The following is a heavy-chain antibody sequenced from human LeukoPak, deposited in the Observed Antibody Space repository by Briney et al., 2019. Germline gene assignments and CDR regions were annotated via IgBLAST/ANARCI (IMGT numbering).Heavy chain of an antibody. CDR3: AREGAAPMYYYYMDV. Sequence: PSETLSLTCTVSGGSISSYYWSWIRQPPGKGLEWIGYINYSGSTNYDPSLKRRVTISLDTSKNQFSLKLNSVTAADTAVYYCAREGAAPMYYYYMDVWGKGTTVTVSS. CDR2: INYSGST. J-gene: IGHJ6*03. CDR1: GGSISSYY. D-gene: IGHD2-2*01. V-gene: IGHV4-59*01.